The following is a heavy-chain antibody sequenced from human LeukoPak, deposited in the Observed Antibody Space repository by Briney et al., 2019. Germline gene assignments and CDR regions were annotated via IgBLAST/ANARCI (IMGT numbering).Heavy chain of an antibody. CDR3: ASGDYSDFDY. D-gene: IGHD3-16*01. CDR2: INPSGGST. V-gene: IGHV1-46*01. Sequence: ASVKVSCKASGYTFTRYYMHWVRQAPGQGLEWMGIINPSGGSTSNAQKFQGRVTMTRDTSTSTVYIELSRLRSEDTAVYYGASGDYSDFDYWGQGTLVTVSS. CDR1: GYTFTRYY. J-gene: IGHJ4*02.